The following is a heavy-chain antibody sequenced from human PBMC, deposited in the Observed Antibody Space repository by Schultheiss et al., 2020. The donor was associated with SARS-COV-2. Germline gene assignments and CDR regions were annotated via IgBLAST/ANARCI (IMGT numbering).Heavy chain of an antibody. J-gene: IGHJ3*02. CDR3: ARSVELQQLVDDAFDI. CDR2: IKQDGSEK. V-gene: IGHV3-7*01. CDR1: GFTFSSYW. D-gene: IGHD6-13*01. Sequence: GGSLRLSCAASGFTFSSYWMSWVRQAPGKGLEWVANIKQDGSEKYYVDSVKGRFTISRDNAKNSLYLQMNSLRAEDTAVYYCARSVELQQLVDDAFDIWGQGTMVTVSS.